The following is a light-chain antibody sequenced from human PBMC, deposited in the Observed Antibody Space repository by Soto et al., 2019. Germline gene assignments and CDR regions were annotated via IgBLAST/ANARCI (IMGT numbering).Light chain of an antibody. CDR2: ASY. J-gene: IGKJ2*01. Sequence: DIKMSQSISTLSASVGSRVTITCRASESVNSWLAWYQQKPGEATKILISASYNLRRGVTSRFSGSGSGTEFTLAINGLQPEDFATYYCQPNYSTPYTFGQGTKVDIK. CDR1: ESVNSW. CDR3: QPNYSTPYT. V-gene: IGKV1-39*01.